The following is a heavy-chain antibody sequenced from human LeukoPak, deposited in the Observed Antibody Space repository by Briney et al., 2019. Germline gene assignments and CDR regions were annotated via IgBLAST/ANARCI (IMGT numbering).Heavy chain of an antibody. CDR1: GGSISSYY. CDR2: IYYSGST. J-gene: IGHJ4*02. CDR3: ARRSGDYWFDY. V-gene: IGHV4-59*08. D-gene: IGHD4-17*01. Sequence: SDTLSLTCTASGGSISSYYWSWIRQPPGKGLEWIGYIYYSGSTNYNPSLKSRVTISVDTSKNQFSLKLSSVTAADTAVYYCARRSGDYWFDYWGQGTLVTVSS.